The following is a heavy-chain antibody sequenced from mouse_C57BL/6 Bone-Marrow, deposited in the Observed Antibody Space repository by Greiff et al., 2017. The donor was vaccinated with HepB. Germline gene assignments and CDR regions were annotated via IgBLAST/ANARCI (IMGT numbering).Heavy chain of an antibody. D-gene: IGHD1-1*01. CDR2: IRNKANGYTT. J-gene: IGHJ1*03. V-gene: IGHV7-3*01. CDR3: SSLYYGSSYGWYFDV. Sequence: EVHLVESGGGLVQPGGSLSLSCAASGFTFTDYYMSWVRQPPGKALEWLGFIRNKANGYTTEYSASVKGRFTISRDNSQSILYLQMNALRAEDSATYYCSSLYYGSSYGWYFDVWGTGTTVTVSS. CDR1: GFTFTDYY.